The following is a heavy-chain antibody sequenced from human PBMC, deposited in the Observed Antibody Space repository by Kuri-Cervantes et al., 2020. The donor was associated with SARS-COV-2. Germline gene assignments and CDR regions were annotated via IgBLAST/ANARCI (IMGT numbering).Heavy chain of an antibody. D-gene: IGHD3-16*01. J-gene: IGHJ6*02. CDR1: GFTFSSYA. Sequence: GESLRLSCAASGFTFSSYAMSWVRQAPGKGLEWVSVIYSGGSSTYYADSVKGRFTISRDNSKNTLYLQMSSLRAEDTAVYYCAKDLGDYGMDVWGQGTTVTVSS. V-gene: IGHV3-23*03. CDR2: IYSGGSST. CDR3: AKDLGDYGMDV.